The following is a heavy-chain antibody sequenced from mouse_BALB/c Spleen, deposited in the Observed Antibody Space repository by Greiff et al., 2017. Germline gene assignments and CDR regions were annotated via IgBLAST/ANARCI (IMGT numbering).Heavy chain of an antibody. CDR2: IDPENGNT. CDR3: ARGPFAY. CDR1: GFNIKDYY. V-gene: IGHV14-1*02. J-gene: IGHJ3*01. Sequence: VQLQQSGAELVRPGALVKLSCKASGFNIKDYYMHWVKQRPEQGLEWIGWIDPENGNTIYDPKFPGKASITADTSSNTAYLQLSSLTSEDTAVYYCARGPFAYWGQGTLVTVSA.